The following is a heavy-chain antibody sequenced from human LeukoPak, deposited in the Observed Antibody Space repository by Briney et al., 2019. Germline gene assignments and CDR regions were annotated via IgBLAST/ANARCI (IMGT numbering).Heavy chain of an antibody. J-gene: IGHJ6*02. CDR3: ARESGRPWDIVLMVYAPSYYYYGMDV. CDR1: GGTFSSYA. D-gene: IGHD2-8*01. V-gene: IGHV1-69*13. Sequence: GASVKVSCKASGGTFSSYAISWVRQAPGQGLEWMGGVIPIFGTANYAQKFQGRVTITADESTSTAYMELRSLRSDDTAVYYCARESGRPWDIVLMVYAPSYYYYGMDVWGQGTTVTVSS. CDR2: VIPIFGTA.